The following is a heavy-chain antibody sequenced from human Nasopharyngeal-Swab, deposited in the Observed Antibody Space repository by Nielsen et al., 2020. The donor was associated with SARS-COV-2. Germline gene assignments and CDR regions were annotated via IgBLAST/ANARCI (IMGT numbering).Heavy chain of an antibody. CDR3: ARVLTGTFYYDSSGYPDY. V-gene: IGHV4-34*01. Sequence: RQAPGKGLEWIGEINHSGSTNYNPSLKSRVTISVDTSKNQFSLKLSSVTAEDTAVYYCARVLTGTFYYDSSGYPDYWGQGTLVTVSS. J-gene: IGHJ4*02. CDR2: INHSGST. D-gene: IGHD3-22*01.